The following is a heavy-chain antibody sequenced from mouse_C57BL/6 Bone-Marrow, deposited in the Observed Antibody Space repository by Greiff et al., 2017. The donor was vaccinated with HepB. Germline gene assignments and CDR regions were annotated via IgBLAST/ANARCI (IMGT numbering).Heavy chain of an antibody. CDR2: INPNNGGT. J-gene: IGHJ1*03. V-gene: IGHV1-26*01. Sequence: EVQLQQSGPELVKPGASVKISCKASGYTFTDYYMNWVKQSHGKSLEWIGDINPNNGGTSYNQKFKGKATLTVDKSSSTAYMELRSLTSEDSAVYYCAISYYYGSSYWYFDVWGTGTTVTVSS. CDR3: AISYYYGSSYWYFDV. CDR1: GYTFTDYY. D-gene: IGHD1-1*01.